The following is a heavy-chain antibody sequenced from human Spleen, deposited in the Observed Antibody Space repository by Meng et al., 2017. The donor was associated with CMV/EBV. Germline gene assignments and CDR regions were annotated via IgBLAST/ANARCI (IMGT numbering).Heavy chain of an antibody. CDR1: GFSFSSYA. CDR2: ISYDGSNK. J-gene: IGHJ4*02. V-gene: IGHV3-30-3*01. CDR3: APGAFDF. D-gene: IGHD3-10*01. Sequence: GESLKISCAASGFSFSSYAMHWVRQAPGKGLEWVTLISYDGSNKYYADSVKGRFTISRDNAKKSLFLEMNTLRAEDTAMYYCAPGAFDFWGQGTLVTVSS.